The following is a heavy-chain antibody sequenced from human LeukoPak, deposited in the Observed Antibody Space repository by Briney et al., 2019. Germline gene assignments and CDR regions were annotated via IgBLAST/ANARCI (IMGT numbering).Heavy chain of an antibody. CDR1: GSGFTSYW. CDR2: IYPGDSDT. CDR3: AVYSSSSPSDY. D-gene: IGHD6-6*01. J-gene: IGHJ4*02. V-gene: IGHV5-51*01. Sequence: GESLKISCKGSGSGFTSYWIGWVRQLPGKGLEWMGIIYPGDSDTRYSPSFQGQVTISADKSISTAYLQWSSLKASDTAMYYCAVYSSSSPSDYWGQGTLVTVSS.